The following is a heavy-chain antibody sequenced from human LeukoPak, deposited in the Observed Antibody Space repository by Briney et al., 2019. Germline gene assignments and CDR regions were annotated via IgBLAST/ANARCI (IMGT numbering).Heavy chain of an antibody. J-gene: IGHJ4*02. Sequence: GESLKISCQGSGYSFTTYWIGWVRQMLGKGLEWMGIIYPGDSDTRYSPSFQGQVTISADKSISTAYLQWSSLKASDTAMYYCARGSIVGATRNYFDYWGQGTLVTVSS. CDR3: ARGSIVGATRNYFDY. D-gene: IGHD1-26*01. CDR1: GYSFTTYW. V-gene: IGHV5-51*01. CDR2: IYPGDSDT.